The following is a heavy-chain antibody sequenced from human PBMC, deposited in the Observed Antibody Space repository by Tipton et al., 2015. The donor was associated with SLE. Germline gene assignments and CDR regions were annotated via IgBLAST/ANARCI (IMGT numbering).Heavy chain of an antibody. CDR3: ARSFWSGYYQEYWFFDL. J-gene: IGHJ2*01. Sequence: TLSLTCSVSSDSFRSNSYYWGWIRQPPGKGLEWIGSISYDGSPYYNPSHRRRVTIYVDTAKKQFSLRLNSVTAADTAVYFCARSFWSGYYQEYWFFDLWGRGTLVSVSS. V-gene: IGHV4-39*01. CDR1: SDSFRSNSYY. D-gene: IGHD3-3*01. CDR2: ISYDGSP.